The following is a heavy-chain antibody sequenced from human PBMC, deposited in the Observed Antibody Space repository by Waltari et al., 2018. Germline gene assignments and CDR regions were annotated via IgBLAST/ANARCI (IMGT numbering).Heavy chain of an antibody. Sequence: QVQLQESGPGLVKPSETLSLTCTVSGGSISSYYWSWIRPPPGKGLEWIGYIYTSGSTNYNPSLKSRVTISVDTSKNQFSLKLSSVTAADTAVYYCARGAEYYYDSSGYYYAGAFDIWGQGTMVTVSS. J-gene: IGHJ3*02. CDR2: IYTSGST. CDR1: GGSISSYY. CDR3: ARGAEYYYDSSGYYYAGAFDI. D-gene: IGHD3-22*01. V-gene: IGHV4-4*09.